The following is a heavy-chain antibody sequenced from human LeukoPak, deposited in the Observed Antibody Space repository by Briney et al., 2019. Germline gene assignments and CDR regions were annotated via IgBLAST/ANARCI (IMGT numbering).Heavy chain of an antibody. CDR2: ISYSTYT. Sequence: GGSLRLSCAASGFTFSSSSMNWVRQAPGKGLEWVSSISYSTYTYYADSVKGRFTISRDNAKNSLYLQMNSLRAEDTAVYYCARSYYDSSGYYYYWGQGTLVTVSS. J-gene: IGHJ4*02. CDR1: GFTFSSSS. V-gene: IGHV3-21*04. CDR3: ARSYYDSSGYYYY. D-gene: IGHD3-22*01.